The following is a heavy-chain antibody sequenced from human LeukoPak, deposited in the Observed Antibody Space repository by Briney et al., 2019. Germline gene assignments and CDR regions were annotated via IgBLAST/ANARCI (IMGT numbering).Heavy chain of an antibody. CDR2: MNPNSGNT. CDR3: ARGTALSSSLTSDY. D-gene: IGHD6-6*01. Sequence: ASVKVSCKASGGTFSSYAISWVRQATGQGLEWMGWMNPNSGNTGYAQKFQGRVTITRNTSISTAYMELSSLRSEDTAVYYCARGTALSSSLTSDYWGQGTLVTVSS. V-gene: IGHV1-8*03. J-gene: IGHJ4*02. CDR1: GGTFSSYA.